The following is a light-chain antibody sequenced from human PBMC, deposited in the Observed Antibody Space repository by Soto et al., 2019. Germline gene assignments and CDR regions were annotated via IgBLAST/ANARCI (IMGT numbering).Light chain of an antibody. V-gene: IGKV3-20*01. CDR1: QSVSSNY. Sequence: EIVLTQFPGTLSLSPGERATLSCRASQSVSSNYLAWYQQRPGQPPNLLIFGASNRAPDIPDRFSGSGSGTDFTLTISRLEPEDFAVYYCQQYGSSIKTFGQGTKVDIK. CDR3: QQYGSSIKT. J-gene: IGKJ1*01. CDR2: GAS.